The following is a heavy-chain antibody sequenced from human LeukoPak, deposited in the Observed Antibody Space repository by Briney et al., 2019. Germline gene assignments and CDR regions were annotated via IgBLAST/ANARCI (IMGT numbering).Heavy chain of an antibody. J-gene: IGHJ5*02. D-gene: IGHD3-10*01. CDR2: INQSGST. Sequence: SQTLSLTCAVDGGSFSGSYWSWVRQPPGKGLNWLGEINQSGSTNYNPSLKSRVTISVDTSKNQFSLKLSSVTAADTAVYYCARRPYYGSGSYYNVWWFDPWGQGTLVTVSS. V-gene: IGHV4-34*01. CDR3: ARRPYYGSGSYYNVWWFDP. CDR1: GGSFSGSY.